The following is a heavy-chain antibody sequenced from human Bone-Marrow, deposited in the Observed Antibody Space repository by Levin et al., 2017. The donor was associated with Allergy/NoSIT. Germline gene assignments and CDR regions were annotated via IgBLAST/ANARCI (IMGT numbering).Heavy chain of an antibody. CDR2: VDPEDGDS. CDR1: GHTFTDFY. J-gene: IGHJ6*02. V-gene: IGHV1-69-2*01. D-gene: IGHD1-14*01. Sequence: NPGESLKISCQVSGHTFTDFYIHWVQQAPGKGLEWMGLVDPEDGDSVPAAKFQGRVALTADTSTDTVYMELSSLRSGDTAVYYCATDRKGASVTDYRGLDVWGQGTTVTVSS. CDR3: ATDRKGASVTDYRGLDV.